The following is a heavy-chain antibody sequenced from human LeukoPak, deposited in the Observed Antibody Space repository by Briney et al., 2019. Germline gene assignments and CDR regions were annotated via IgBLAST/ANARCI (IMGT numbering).Heavy chain of an antibody. CDR1: GFTFSSYG. D-gene: IGHD6-19*01. CDR3: AKPQLHGSGWYVFDY. J-gene: IGHJ4*02. Sequence: GRSLRLSCAASGFTFSSYGMHWVRQAPGKGLEWVAVISYDGSNKYYADSVKGRFTISRDNSKNTLYLQMNSLRAEDTAVYYCAKPQLHGSGWYVFDYWGQGTLVTVSS. V-gene: IGHV3-30*18. CDR2: ISYDGSNK.